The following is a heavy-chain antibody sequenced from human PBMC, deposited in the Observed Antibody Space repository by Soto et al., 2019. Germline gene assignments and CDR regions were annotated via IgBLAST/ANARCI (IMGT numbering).Heavy chain of an antibody. V-gene: IGHV3-30-3*01. D-gene: IGHD5-18*01. CDR1: GFTFSSYA. CDR2: ISYDGSNK. J-gene: IGHJ2*01. Sequence: QVQLVESGGGVVQPGRSLRLSCAASGFTFSSYAMHWVRQAPGKGLEWVAVISYDGSNKYYADSVKGRFTISRDNSKNTLYLQMNSLRAEDTAVYYCARDPLLCTAMVLWYFDLWGRGTLVTVSS. CDR3: ARDPLLCTAMVLWYFDL.